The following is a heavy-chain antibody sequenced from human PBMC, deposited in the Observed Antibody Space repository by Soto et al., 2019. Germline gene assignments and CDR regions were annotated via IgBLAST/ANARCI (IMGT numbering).Heavy chain of an antibody. CDR1: SGSISSSNW. CDR3: ARKGARSSWGFDY. Sequence: QVQLQESGPGLVKPSGTLSLTCAVSSGSISSSNWWSWVRQPPGKGLEWIGEIYHSGSTNYNPSLNSRVTISVDQAHNKFSLKLRSGTAADKAGYYWARKGARSSWGFDYWGQGTLVTVSS. D-gene: IGHD6-13*01. V-gene: IGHV4-4*02. J-gene: IGHJ4*02. CDR2: IYHSGST.